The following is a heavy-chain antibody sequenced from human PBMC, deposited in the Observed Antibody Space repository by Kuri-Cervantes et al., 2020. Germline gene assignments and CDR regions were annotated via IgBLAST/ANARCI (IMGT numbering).Heavy chain of an antibody. D-gene: IGHD5-12*01. Sequence: ASVKVSCKASGYRLTNFAITWVRQAPGQGFEWMGRISTCIGNRTYAQKLQGRVTMTTDTSTSTAYMELRSLRSDDTAVYYCARVQRRLRGYSGYAVWGQGTLVTVSS. J-gene: IGHJ4*02. CDR3: ARVQRRLRGYSGYAV. CDR1: GYRLTNFA. V-gene: IGHV1-18*01. CDR2: ISTCIGNR.